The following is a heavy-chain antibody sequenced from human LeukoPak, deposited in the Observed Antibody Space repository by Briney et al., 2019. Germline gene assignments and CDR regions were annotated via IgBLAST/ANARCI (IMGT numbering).Heavy chain of an antibody. D-gene: IGHD3-10*01. Sequence: GGSLRLSCAASGFTFSSYAMSWVRQAPGKGLEWVSAISGSGGSTYYADSVKGRFTISRDNSKNTLYLQMNSLRAEDTAVYYRGRSAFGELLVYGMDVWGQGTTVTVSS. CDR3: GRSAFGELLVYGMDV. V-gene: IGHV3-23*01. CDR1: GFTFSSYA. J-gene: IGHJ6*02. CDR2: ISGSGGST.